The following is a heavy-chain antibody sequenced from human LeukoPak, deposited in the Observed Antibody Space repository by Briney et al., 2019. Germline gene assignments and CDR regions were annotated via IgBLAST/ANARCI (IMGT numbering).Heavy chain of an antibody. CDR3: AKDGRFTYAHDAFEI. D-gene: IGHD5-18*01. CDR1: GFTFSMYA. J-gene: IGHJ3*02. V-gene: IGHV3-23*01. Sequence: PGGSLRLSCAASGFTFSMYAMSWVRQAPGKGLEWVSGMSARSGDTYYADSVKGRFTISRDNSNNMLYLGMNSLTAEDTALYHCAKDGRFTYAHDAFEIWGQGTTVTVSS. CDR2: MSARSGDT.